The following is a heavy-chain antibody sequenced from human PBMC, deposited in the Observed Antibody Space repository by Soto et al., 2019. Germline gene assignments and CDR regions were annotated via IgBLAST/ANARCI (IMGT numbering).Heavy chain of an antibody. CDR1: GGYISNYY. CDR3: ARGGPSSKWLDP. V-gene: IGHV4-59*01. Sequence: TSETLSLTCTVAGGYISNYYWSWIRQPPGKGLEWIGYVYNSGSTNYNPPLKSRVTISIDTSKNQFSLKLTSLTATDTAVYYCARGGPSSKWLDPWGQGTLVTVS. CDR2: VYNSGST. J-gene: IGHJ5*02.